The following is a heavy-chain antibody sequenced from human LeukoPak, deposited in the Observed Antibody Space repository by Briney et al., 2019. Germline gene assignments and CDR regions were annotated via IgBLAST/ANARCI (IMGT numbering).Heavy chain of an antibody. CDR3: AKYDGEGSKKGYFDN. V-gene: IGHV3-66*01. J-gene: IGHJ4*02. CDR1: GLTVSTSY. Sequence: PGGTLRLSCAASGLTVSTSYMSWVRQSPGKGLEWVSHIYRGGNTYYADSVKGRCTISRDSSENTLYLHMNSLTAEDTALYFCAKYDGEGSKKGYFDNWGQGTLVTVSS. D-gene: IGHD3-10*01. CDR2: IYRGGNT.